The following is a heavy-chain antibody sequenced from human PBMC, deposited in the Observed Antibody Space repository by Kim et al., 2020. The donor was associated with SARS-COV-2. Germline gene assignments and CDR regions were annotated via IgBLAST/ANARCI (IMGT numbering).Heavy chain of an antibody. V-gene: IGHV3-30*18. D-gene: IGHD3-10*01. Sequence: GGSLRLSCVASGFTFNSYGMHWVRQSPGKGLEWVAVISYDGDNIQYADSVKGRFTISRDNIENMFFLQMNSLRPEDTAMYYCAKAELARENYSGSGSPFDYWGQGSLVTVSS. CDR3: AKAELARENYSGSGSPFDY. CDR1: GFTFNSYG. J-gene: IGHJ4*02. CDR2: ISYDGDNI.